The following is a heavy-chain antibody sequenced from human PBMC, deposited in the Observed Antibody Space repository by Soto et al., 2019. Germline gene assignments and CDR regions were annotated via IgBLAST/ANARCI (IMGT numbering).Heavy chain of an antibody. Sequence: SETLSLTCAVSGFSISSGYYCVWIRQPPGKGLEWIGSIYHSGSTYYDPSLKSRVTISVDTSKNQFSLKLSSVTAADTAVYYCARDFEGSGTYYTSDFDYWGQGTLVTVSS. CDR3: ARDFEGSGTYYTSDFDY. CDR1: GFSISSGYY. J-gene: IGHJ4*02. CDR2: IYHSGST. D-gene: IGHD1-26*01. V-gene: IGHV4-38-2*02.